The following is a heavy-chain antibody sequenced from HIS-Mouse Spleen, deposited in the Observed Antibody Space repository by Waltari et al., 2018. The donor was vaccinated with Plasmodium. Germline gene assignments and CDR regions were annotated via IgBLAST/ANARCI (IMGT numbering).Heavy chain of an antibody. D-gene: IGHD4-4*01. CDR2: MNPNSGNT. CDR1: GYTVTRYD. CDR3: ARGLQPTTNYECGY. V-gene: IGHV1-8*01. Sequence: QVQLVQSGAEVTKPGASGKVSCKAAGYTVTRYDSNGVRQATGQGLEWMGWMNPNSGNTGYAQKFQGRVTMTRNTSISTAYMELSSLRSEDTAVYYCARGLQPTTNYECGYWGQGTLVTVSS. J-gene: IGHJ4*02.